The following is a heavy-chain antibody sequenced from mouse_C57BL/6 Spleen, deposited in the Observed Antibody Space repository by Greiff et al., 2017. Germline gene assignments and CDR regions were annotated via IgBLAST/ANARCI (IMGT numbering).Heavy chain of an antibody. D-gene: IGHD1-2*01. CDR3: ARQATLGYFDV. Sequence: EVQGVESGGGLVQPGESLKLSCESNEYEFPSHDMSWVRKTPGKRLELVAAINSDGGSTYYPDTMERRIIISRDNTKKTLYLQMSSLRSEDTALYYCARQATLGYFDVWGTGTTVTVSS. CDR2: INSDGGST. J-gene: IGHJ1*03. CDR1: EYEFPSHD. V-gene: IGHV5-2*01.